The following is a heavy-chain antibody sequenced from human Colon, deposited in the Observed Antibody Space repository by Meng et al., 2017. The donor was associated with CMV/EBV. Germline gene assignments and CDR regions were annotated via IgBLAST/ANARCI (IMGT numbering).Heavy chain of an antibody. V-gene: IGHV1-2*02. Sequence: SCKASGYSFIVHYIYWVRQAPGQGLEWMGGINPRSGDTNYAQQFQGRVTMTRDTSISIAYTELSSLRGDDTAVYYCARLSTVENWYDSWGQGTLVTVSS. CDR3: ARLSTVENWYDS. D-gene: IGHD4-23*01. CDR1: GYSFIVHY. CDR2: INPRSGDT. J-gene: IGHJ5*01.